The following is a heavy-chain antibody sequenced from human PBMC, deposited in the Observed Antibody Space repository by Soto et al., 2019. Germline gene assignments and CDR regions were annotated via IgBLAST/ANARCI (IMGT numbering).Heavy chain of an antibody. V-gene: IGHV1-2*02. J-gene: IGHJ4*02. CDR3: VMQRGGVVY. CDR2: VKPNNGGI. D-gene: IGHD6-25*01. Sequence: QVHLVQSGAEVRKPGASVKVSCKASGYSFTGNSMHWVRQAPGQGLEWMGWVKPNNGGINYAQKFQGRVTMTRDTSISTAYMDRSRLRSDDTAVYYCVMQRGGVVYWGQGTLVTVSS. CDR1: GYSFTGNS.